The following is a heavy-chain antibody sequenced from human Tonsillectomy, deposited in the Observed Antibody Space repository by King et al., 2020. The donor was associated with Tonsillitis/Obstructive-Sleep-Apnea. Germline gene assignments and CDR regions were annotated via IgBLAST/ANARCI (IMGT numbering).Heavy chain of an antibody. J-gene: IGHJ2*01. D-gene: IGHD3-3*01. CDR2: ISYDGSNR. CDR1: GFTFRSYG. CDR3: AREGGHYYDFWSGPHWYFDL. V-gene: IGHV3-30*04. Sequence: VQLVESGGGVVQPGRSLRLTCAASGFTFRSYGIRWVRQAPGKGLEWVAVISYDGSNRYYADSVKGRFTISRDNSKNTLYLQMNSLRAEDTAVYYCAREGGHYYDFWSGPHWYFDLWGRGTLLTVSS.